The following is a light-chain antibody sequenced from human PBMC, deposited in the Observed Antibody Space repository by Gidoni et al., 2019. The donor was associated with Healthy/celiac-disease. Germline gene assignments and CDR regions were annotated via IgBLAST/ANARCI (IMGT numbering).Light chain of an antibody. V-gene: IGLV1-44*01. CDR1: SSNIGSNT. CDR3: AAWDDSLNGAHVV. Sequence: QSVLTQPPSASGTPGQRVTISCSGSSSNIGSNTVNWYQQLPGTAPKLLIYSNNQRPSGVPDRFSGSKSGTSASLANSGLQSEDEADYYCAAWDDSLNGAHVVFGGGTKLTVL. CDR2: SNN. J-gene: IGLJ2*01.